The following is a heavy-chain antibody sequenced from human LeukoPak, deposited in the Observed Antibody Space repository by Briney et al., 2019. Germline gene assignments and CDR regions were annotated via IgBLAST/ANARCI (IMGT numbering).Heavy chain of an antibody. V-gene: IGHV1-8*03. CDR3: ARGIAVAGYYFDY. J-gene: IGHJ4*02. CDR1: GYTFTSYD. Sequence: ASVKVSCKASGYTFTSYDINWVRQATGQGLEWMGWMNPNSGNTGYAQKFQGRVTITRNTSISTAYMELSSLRSEDTAVYYCARGIAVAGYYFDYWGQGTLVTVSS. CDR2: MNPNSGNT. D-gene: IGHD6-19*01.